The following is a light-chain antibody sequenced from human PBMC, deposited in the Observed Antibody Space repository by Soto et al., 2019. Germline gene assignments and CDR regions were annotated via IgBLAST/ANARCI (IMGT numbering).Light chain of an antibody. Sequence: EIVMTQSPATLCLSPGERATLSCRASQSISGKLAWYQHRPGQAPRLLIYDASIRATGIPARFSGSGSGTVFTLNISSLQSEDFALYYCQQSGRPFGQGTKVDIK. CDR2: DAS. V-gene: IGKV3-15*01. J-gene: IGKJ1*01. CDR1: QSISGK. CDR3: QQSGRP.